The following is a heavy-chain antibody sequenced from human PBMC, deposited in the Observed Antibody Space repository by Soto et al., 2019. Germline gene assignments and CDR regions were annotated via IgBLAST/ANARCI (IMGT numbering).Heavy chain of an antibody. CDR1: GFSLTTSGVA. CDR2: FYWNHDK. CDR3: AHRRTPTDEFYFDY. V-gene: IGHV2-5*01. J-gene: IGHJ4*02. Sequence: ITLTESGPTLVTPTQPLTLTGSFSGFSLTTSGVAVGWFPQPPVKTPRCLALFYWNHDKRYRPSLRSRLTVTGDSSKNPVVLTLANVYPVDSGTYYCAHRRTPTDEFYFDYWGQGTLVTVSS.